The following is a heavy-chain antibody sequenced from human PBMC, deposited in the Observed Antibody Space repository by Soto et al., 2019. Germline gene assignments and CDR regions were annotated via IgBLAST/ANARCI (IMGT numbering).Heavy chain of an antibody. D-gene: IGHD7-27*01. CDR2: IYYSGST. V-gene: IGHV4-59*01. J-gene: IGHJ4*02. CDR1: GGSISSYY. Sequence: SETLSLTCTVSGGSISSYYWSWIRQPPGKGLEWIGYIYYSGSTNYNPSLKSRVTISVDTSKNQFSLKLTSVTTADTAVYYCGRGGGDFRFNWGGEGTLAPVPS. CDR3: GRGGGDFRFNW.